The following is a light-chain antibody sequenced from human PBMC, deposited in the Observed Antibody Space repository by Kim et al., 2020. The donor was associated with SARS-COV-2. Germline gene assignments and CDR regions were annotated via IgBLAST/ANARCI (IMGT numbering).Light chain of an antibody. CDR1: SSDVGGYKD. CDR3: SSYAGSNSLV. CDR2: EVS. V-gene: IGLV2-8*01. Sequence: GQSVTISCTGTSSDVGGYKDVSWYQQHPGKAPKLIIYEVSKRPAGVPDRFSGSKSGNTASLTVSGLQAEDEAEYHCSSYAGSNSLVFGGGTQLTVL. J-gene: IGLJ2*01.